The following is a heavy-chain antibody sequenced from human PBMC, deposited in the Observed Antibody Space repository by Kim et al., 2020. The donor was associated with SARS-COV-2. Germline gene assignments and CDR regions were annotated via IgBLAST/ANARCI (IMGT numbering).Heavy chain of an antibody. J-gene: IGHJ6*02. V-gene: IGHV3-23*01. CDR3: AKGGYDRVYYYYGMDV. D-gene: IGHD5-12*01. Sequence: SVKGRFPISRDNSKNTLYLQMNSLRAEDTAVYYCAKGGYDRVYYYYGMDVWGQGTTVTVSS.